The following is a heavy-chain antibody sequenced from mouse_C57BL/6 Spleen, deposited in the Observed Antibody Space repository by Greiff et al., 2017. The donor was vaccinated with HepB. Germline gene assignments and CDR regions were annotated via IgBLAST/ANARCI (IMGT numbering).Heavy chain of an antibody. Sequence: QVQLQQSGAELVKPGASVKLSCKASGYTFTSYWMHWVKQRPGQGLEWIGMIHPNSGSTNYNEKFKSKATLTVDKSSSTAYMQLSSLTSEDSAVYYCARNLYYYGSSPYAMDYWGQGTSVTVSS. D-gene: IGHD1-1*01. V-gene: IGHV1-64*01. CDR2: IHPNSGST. CDR3: ARNLYYYGSSPYAMDY. J-gene: IGHJ4*01. CDR1: GYTFTSYW.